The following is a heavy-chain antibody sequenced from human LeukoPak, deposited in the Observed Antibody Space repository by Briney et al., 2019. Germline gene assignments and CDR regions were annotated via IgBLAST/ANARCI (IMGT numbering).Heavy chain of an antibody. CDR3: ARNLGYCSGGSCYGAFDI. Sequence: SETLSLTCTVSGDSISSSNSYWGWIRQPPGKGLEWIGYIYYSGSTNYNLSLKSRVTISVDTSKNQFSLKLSSVTAADTAVYYCARNLGYCSGGSCYGAFDIWGQGTMVTVSS. J-gene: IGHJ3*02. CDR2: IYYSGST. D-gene: IGHD2-15*01. V-gene: IGHV4-61*05. CDR1: GDSISSSNSY.